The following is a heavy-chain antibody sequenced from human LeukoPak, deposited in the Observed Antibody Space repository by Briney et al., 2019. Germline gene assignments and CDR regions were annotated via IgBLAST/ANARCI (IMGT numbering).Heavy chain of an antibody. Sequence: SQTLSLTCTVSGGSISSGSFYWSWIRQHPGKGLEWIGYFYYSGGTYYNPSLKSRVTISVDTSKDQFSLKLSSVTAADTAVYYCARDRFLKYWGQGTLVTVSS. CDR1: GGSISSGSFY. CDR3: ARDRFLKY. V-gene: IGHV4-31*03. J-gene: IGHJ4*02. CDR2: FYYSGGT. D-gene: IGHD3-3*01.